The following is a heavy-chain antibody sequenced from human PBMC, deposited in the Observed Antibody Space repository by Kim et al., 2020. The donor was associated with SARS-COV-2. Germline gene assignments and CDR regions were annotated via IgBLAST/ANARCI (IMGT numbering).Heavy chain of an antibody. V-gene: IGHV1-18*01. J-gene: IGHJ6*02. D-gene: IGHD6-13*01. CDR3: ARDGQLGYGMDV. Sequence: YAQKLQGRVTMTTDTSTSTAYMELRSLRSDDTAVYYCARDGQLGYGMDVWGQGTTVTVSS.